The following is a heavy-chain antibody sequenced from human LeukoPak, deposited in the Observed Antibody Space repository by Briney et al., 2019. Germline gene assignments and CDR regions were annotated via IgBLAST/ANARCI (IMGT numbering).Heavy chain of an antibody. V-gene: IGHV3-23*01. CDR1: GFTFSSYA. D-gene: IGHD3-22*01. Sequence: GGSLRPSCAASGFTFSSYAMSWVRQAPGKGLEWVSAISGSGGSTYYTDSVKGRFTISRDNSKNTLYLQMNSLRAEDTAVYYCARPGLLRDGYYYYGMDVWGQGTTVTVSS. CDR3: ARPGLLRDGYYYYGMDV. CDR2: ISGSGGST. J-gene: IGHJ6*02.